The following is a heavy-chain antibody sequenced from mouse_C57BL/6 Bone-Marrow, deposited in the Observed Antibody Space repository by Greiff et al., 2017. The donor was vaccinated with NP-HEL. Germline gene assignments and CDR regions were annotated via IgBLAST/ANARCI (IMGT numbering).Heavy chain of an antibody. V-gene: IGHV2-5*01. J-gene: IGHJ2*01. CDR2: IWRGGST. D-gene: IGHD2-3*01. CDR3: ATPSYDGLYYFDY. Sequence: QVQLQQSGPGLVQPSQSLSITCTVSGFSLTSYGVHWVRQSPGKGLEWLGVIWRGGSTDYNAAFMSRLSITKDNSKSQVFFKMNSLQADDTAIYYCATPSYDGLYYFDYWGQGTTLTVSS. CDR1: GFSLTSYG.